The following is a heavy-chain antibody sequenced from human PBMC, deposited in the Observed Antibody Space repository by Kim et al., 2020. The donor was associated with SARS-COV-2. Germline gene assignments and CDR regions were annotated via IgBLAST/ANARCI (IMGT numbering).Heavy chain of an antibody. CDR1: GGTFSSYA. V-gene: IGHV1-69*13. D-gene: IGHD6-19*01. CDR3: ARGVAVEQWLEVSEYFQH. Sequence: SVKVSCKASGGTFSSYAISWVRQAPGQGLEWMGGIIPIFGTANYAQKFQGRVTITADESTSTAYMELSSLRSEDTAMYYCARGVAVEQWLEVSEYFQHWGQGTLVTVSS. J-gene: IGHJ1*01. CDR2: IIPIFGTA.